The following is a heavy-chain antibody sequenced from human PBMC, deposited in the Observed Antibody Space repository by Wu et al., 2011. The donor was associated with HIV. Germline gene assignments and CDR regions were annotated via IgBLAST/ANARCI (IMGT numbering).Heavy chain of an antibody. V-gene: IGHV1-46*01. CDR1: GYTFTSYY. J-gene: IGHJ3*02. D-gene: IGHD4-23*01. CDR2: INPSGGST. Sequence: QVQLVQSGAEVKKPGASVKVSCKASGYTFTSYYMHWVRQAPGQGLEWMGIINPSGGSTSYAQKFQGRVTMTRDTSTSTVYMELSSLRSEDTAVYYCATPSRPGAFDIWGQGTMVTVSS. CDR3: ATPSRPGAFDI.